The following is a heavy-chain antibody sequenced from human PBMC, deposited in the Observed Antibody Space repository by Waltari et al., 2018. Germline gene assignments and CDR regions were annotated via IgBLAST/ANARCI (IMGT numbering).Heavy chain of an antibody. CDR3: AARGYSYGYVY. CDR2: ISGDGGST. V-gene: IGHV3-43*01. CDR1: GFTFADYT. D-gene: IGHD5-18*01. Sequence: EVQLVESGGVVVQPGASLRLSCAASGFTFADYTLPWRRQAPGKGLEWVYRISGDGGSTYYADSVKGRFTISRDNSKNSLYLQMNSLRTEDTALYYCAARGYSYGYVYWGQGTLVTVSS. J-gene: IGHJ4*02.